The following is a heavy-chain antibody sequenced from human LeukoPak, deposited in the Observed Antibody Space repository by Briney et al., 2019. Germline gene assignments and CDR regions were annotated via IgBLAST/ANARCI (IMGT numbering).Heavy chain of an antibody. CDR1: GFTLRDYY. J-gene: IGHJ4*02. CDR2: ISTSGNTI. CDR3: ARGCFICPSDC. V-gene: IGHV3-11*01. D-gene: IGHD2-2*01. Sequence: GGSLRLPCTATGFTLRDYYMNWIRQAPGKGLEWVSYISTSGNTIYYADSVKGRFTISRDNAKNSLYLQMDSLRADDTAVYYCARGCFICPSDCWGQGTLVTVSS.